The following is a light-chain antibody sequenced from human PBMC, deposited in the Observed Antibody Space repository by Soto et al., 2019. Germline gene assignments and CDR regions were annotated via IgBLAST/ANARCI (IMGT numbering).Light chain of an antibody. V-gene: IGLV2-14*01. CDR1: SSDIGAYNY. CDR3: NSYTGTSTLEV. J-gene: IGLJ3*02. CDR2: DVS. Sequence: QSVLTQPASVSGSPGQSITISCTGTSSDIGAYNYVSWYQQYPGKAPKLLIYDVSDRPSGVSDRFSGSKSGNTASLTISGLQAEDEAEYYCNSYTGTSTLEVFGGGTKLTVL.